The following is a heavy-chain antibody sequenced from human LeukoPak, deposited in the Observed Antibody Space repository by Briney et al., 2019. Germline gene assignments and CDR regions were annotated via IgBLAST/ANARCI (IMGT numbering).Heavy chain of an antibody. CDR1: GGSISGYY. D-gene: IGHD2-15*01. V-gene: IGHV4-34*01. CDR3: ARGPIVVVVAATRTLKGYYYYGMDV. CDR2: INHSGST. J-gene: IGHJ6*02. Sequence: PSETLSLTCTVSGGSISGYYWSWIRQPPGKGLEWIGEINHSGSTNYNPSLKSRVTISVDTSKNQFSLKLSSVTAADTAVYYCARGPIVVVVAATRTLKGYYYYGMDVWGQGTTVTVSS.